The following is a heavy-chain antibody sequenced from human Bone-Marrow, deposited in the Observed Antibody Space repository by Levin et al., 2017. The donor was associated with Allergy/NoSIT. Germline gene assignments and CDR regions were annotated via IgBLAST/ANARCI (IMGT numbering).Heavy chain of an antibody. V-gene: IGHV1-2*06. CDR1: GYTFTGYY. CDR3: ARDLCGVVHNWFDP. CDR2: INPNSGGT. Sequence: ASVKVSCKASGYTFTGYYMHWVRQATGQGLEWMGRINPNSGGTNYAQKFQGRVTMTRDTSISTAYMELSRLRSDDTAVYYCARDLCGVVHNWFDPWGQGTLVTVSS. J-gene: IGHJ5*02. D-gene: IGHD3-3*01.